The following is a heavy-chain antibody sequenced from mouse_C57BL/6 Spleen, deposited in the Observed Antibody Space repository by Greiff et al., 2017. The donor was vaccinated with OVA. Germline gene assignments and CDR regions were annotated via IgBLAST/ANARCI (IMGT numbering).Heavy chain of an antibody. J-gene: IGHJ1*03. CDR2: INYDGSST. CDR3: AREGVYWYFDV. V-gene: IGHV5-16*01. CDR1: GFTFSDYY. Sequence: EVQLVESEGGLVQPGSSMKLSCTASGFTFSDYYMAWVRQVPEKGLEWVANINYDGSSTYYLDSLKSRFIISRDNAKNILYLQMSSLKSEDTATYYCAREGVYWYFDVWGTGTTVTVSS.